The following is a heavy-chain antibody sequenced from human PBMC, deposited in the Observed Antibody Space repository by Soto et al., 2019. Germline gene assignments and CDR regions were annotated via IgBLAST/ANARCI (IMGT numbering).Heavy chain of an antibody. CDR1: GYSYTRYG. V-gene: IGHV1-18*01. J-gene: IGHJ6*02. Sequence: ALVTVPFTAAGYSYTRYGIAWVRQAPGQGAEGMGWISPYNGRTNYSQNVSCRVVMTTDITANTVYLELRRLTSDDTDMYYSRRCGTDSYAMDVWGQGTTVTGAS. CDR3: RRCGTDSYAMDV. D-gene: IGHD2-15*01. CDR2: ISPYNGRT.